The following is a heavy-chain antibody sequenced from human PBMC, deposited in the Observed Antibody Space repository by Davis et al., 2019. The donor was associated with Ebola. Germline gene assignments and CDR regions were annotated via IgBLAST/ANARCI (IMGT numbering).Heavy chain of an antibody. J-gene: IGHJ6*04. Sequence: HTGGSLRLSCVASGFTFSSQWMHWVRQAPGKGLMWVSYIDNDGSRRNYADSVKGRFTISRDNAKNTVYLQMNSVRADDTAVYYCARGDTSMALYYYGLDVWGKGTTVTVSS. V-gene: IGHV3-74*01. CDR2: IDNDGSRR. CDR3: ARGDTSMALYYYGLDV. D-gene: IGHD5-18*01. CDR1: GFTFSSQW.